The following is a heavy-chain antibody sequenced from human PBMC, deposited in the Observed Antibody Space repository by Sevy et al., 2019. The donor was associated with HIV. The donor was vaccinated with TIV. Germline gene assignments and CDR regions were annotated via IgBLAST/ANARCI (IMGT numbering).Heavy chain of an antibody. V-gene: IGHV3-23*01. J-gene: IGHJ6*02. CDR2: ISGSGGST. D-gene: IGHD4-17*01. CDR1: GFTFSSYA. CDR3: AKVAVTNYYYYYGMDV. Sequence: GGSLRLSCAASGFTFSSYAMSWVRQAPGKGLEWVSAISGSGGSTYYADSVKGRFTISGDNSKNTLYLQMNSLRAEDTAVYYCAKVAVTNYYYYYGMDVWGQGTTVTVSS.